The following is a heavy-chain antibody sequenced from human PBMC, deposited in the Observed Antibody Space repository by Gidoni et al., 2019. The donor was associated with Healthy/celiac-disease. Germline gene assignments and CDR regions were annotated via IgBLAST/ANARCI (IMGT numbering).Heavy chain of an antibody. V-gene: IGHV1-2*04. J-gene: IGHJ4*02. Sequence: QVQLVQSGAEVKKPGASVQVSCKASGYTFTGYYMHWVRQAPGQGLEWMGWINPNSGGTNYAQKFQGWVTMTRDTSISTAYMELSRLRSDDTAVYYCARQYSYGETGFDYWGQGTLVTVSS. CDR3: ARQYSYGETGFDY. CDR1: GYTFTGYY. D-gene: IGHD5-18*01. CDR2: INPNSGGT.